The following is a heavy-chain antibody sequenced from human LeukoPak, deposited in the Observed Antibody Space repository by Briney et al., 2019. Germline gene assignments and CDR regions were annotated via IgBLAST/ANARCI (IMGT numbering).Heavy chain of an antibody. CDR3: ATVTPPPYYYDSSGYYNHHFDY. J-gene: IGHJ4*02. D-gene: IGHD3-22*01. Sequence: PSETLSLTCTVSGGSLSSYYWSWVRQPDGKGMEWIGRIYTSGGTNYNPSLTSRVTMSVDTSKNHFSLKLSSVTAADTAVYYCATVTPPPYYYDSSGYYNHHFDYWGQGTLVTVSS. CDR1: GGSLSSYY. V-gene: IGHV4-4*07. CDR2: IYTSGGT.